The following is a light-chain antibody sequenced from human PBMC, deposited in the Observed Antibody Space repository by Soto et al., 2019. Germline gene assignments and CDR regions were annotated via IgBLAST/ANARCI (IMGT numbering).Light chain of an antibody. CDR1: SSDVGGYNY. V-gene: IGLV2-14*03. Sequence: QSVLTQPASVSGSPGQSIAISCTGTSSDVGGYNYVSWYQHHPGKAPKLMIFDVSNRPSGVSNRFSGSKSGNTASLTISGLQTEDEADYYCGSFAGSNTYVFGAGTKVTVL. CDR3: GSFAGSNTYV. CDR2: DVS. J-gene: IGLJ1*01.